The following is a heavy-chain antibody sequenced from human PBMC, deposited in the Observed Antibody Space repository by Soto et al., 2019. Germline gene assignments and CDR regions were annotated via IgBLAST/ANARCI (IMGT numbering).Heavy chain of an antibody. CDR2: INRSGST. V-gene: IGHV4-34*01. J-gene: IGHJ4*02. CDR3: AIIAVSSAISGFDY. CDR1: GGSFSGYY. D-gene: IGHD6-19*01. Sequence: PSETLSLTCAFYGGSFSGYYWSWIRQPPGKGLEWIGEINRSGSTNYNPSLKSRVTISVDTSKNQFSLKLSSVTAADTAVYCCAIIAVSSAISGFDYWGQGALVTVSS.